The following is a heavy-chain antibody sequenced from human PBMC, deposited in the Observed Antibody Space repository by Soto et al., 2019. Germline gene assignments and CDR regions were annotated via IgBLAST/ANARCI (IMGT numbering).Heavy chain of an antibody. V-gene: IGHV2-5*02. CDR1: GFSLTTSGVG. D-gene: IGHD3-3*01. Sequence: QITLNESGPTVVNPTEPLTLTCRVSGFSLTTSGVGVGWIRQSPGKAPEWLALIYWDDDKRYSASLKSRLTITKDTSTNQVVLTVSDLDPTDTATYYCAHRVLRTVFGLVTTTAIYFDFWGQGTPVAVSS. J-gene: IGHJ4*02. CDR3: AHRVLRTVFGLVTTTAIYFDF. CDR2: IYWDDDK.